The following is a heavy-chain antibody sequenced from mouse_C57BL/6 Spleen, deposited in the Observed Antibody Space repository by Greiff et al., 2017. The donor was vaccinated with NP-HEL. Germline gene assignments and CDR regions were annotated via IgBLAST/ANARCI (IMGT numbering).Heavy chain of an antibody. Sequence: QVTLKECGPGILQSSQTLSLTCSFSGFSLSTSGMGVSWIRQPSGKGLEWLAHIYWDDAKRYNPSLKSRLTISKDTSRNQVFLKITSVDTADTATYYCARSGDEGYWYFDVWGTGTTVTVSS. CDR2: IYWDDAK. CDR1: GFSLSTSGMG. V-gene: IGHV8-12*01. J-gene: IGHJ1*03. CDR3: ARSGDEGYWYFDV.